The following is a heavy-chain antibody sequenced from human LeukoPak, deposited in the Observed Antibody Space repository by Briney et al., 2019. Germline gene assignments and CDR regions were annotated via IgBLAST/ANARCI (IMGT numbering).Heavy chain of an antibody. CDR2: INSDGSST. J-gene: IGHJ6*02. CDR1: GFTFSSYW. V-gene: IGHV3-74*01. Sequence: PGGSLGLSCAASGFTFSSYWMHWVRQAPGKGLVWVSRINSDGSSTTYADSVKGRFTISRDNAKNTLYLQMNSLRAEDTAVYYFGRGGFYGKGGWGQGTTVTV. CDR3: GRGGFYGKGG.